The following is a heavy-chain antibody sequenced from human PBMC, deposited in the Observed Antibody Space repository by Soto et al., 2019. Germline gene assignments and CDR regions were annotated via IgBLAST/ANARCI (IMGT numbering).Heavy chain of an antibody. CDR3: ARAPFSGRSPFDY. V-gene: IGHV4-30-4*01. J-gene: IGHJ4*01. Sequence: SETLSLTCTVSGDSMSSGDYHWSWIRQPPGKGLEWIGYIYHSGTTNYNLSLRDRSTISVDTSKNQFSLKLSSVTAADTAVYYCARAPFSGRSPFDYWGHGTLVTVSS. D-gene: IGHD1-26*01. CDR1: GDSMSSGDYH. CDR2: IYHSGTT.